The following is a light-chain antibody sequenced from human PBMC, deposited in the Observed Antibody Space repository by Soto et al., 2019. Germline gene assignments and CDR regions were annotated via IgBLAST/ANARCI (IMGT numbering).Light chain of an antibody. Sequence: VRVTHSPSSFSSSKPDRVPITCRSSQGISSDLAGYQQKPGKDPKLRIYAASTLQSGVPSRFSGSGSGTDFTLTISCLQSEDCATYYCQQYYSYPLTFGGGTKV. CDR1: QGISSD. J-gene: IGKJ4*01. V-gene: IGKV1-8*01. CDR3: QQYYSYPLT. CDR2: AAS.